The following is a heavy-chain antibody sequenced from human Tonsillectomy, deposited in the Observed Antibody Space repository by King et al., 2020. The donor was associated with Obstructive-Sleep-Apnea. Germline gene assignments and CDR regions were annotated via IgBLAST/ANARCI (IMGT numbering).Heavy chain of an antibody. Sequence: QLQESGPGLVKPSETLSLTCTVSGGSISSSYWSWIRQPPGKGLEWIGYIYCSGSTNYNPSLKSRVTISVDTSKNQFSLKLSSVTAADTAVYYCAREGSSGSIDYWGQGTLVTVSS. CDR3: AREGSSGSIDY. J-gene: IGHJ4*02. D-gene: IGHD3-22*01. V-gene: IGHV4-59*01. CDR1: GGSISSSY. CDR2: IYCSGST.